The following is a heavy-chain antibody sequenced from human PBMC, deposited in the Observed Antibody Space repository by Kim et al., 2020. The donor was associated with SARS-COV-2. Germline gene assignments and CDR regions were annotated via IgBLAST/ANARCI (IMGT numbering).Heavy chain of an antibody. CDR2: INHSGST. CDR3: ARGRAPSSGWYDY. V-gene: IGHV4-34*01. D-gene: IGHD6-19*01. CDR1: GGSFSGYY. Sequence: SETLSLTCAVYGGSFSGYYWSWIRQPSGKGLEWIGEINHSGSTNYNPSLKSRVTISVDTSKNQFSLKLSSVTAADTAVYYCARGRAPSSGWYDYWGQGTLVTVSS. J-gene: IGHJ4*02.